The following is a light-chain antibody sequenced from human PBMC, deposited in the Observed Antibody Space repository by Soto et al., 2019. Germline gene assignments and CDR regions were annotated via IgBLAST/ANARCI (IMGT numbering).Light chain of an antibody. Sequence: IVLTQSPGTLSLSPGEEATLSCRASQSVNNNYVAWYQQKRGQAPRLLVYRASTRATGIPDRFSGSGSGTDFTLTISRLEPEDSAMYYCQQYGISLTFGGGTKVEIK. V-gene: IGKV3-20*01. J-gene: IGKJ4*01. CDR1: QSVNNNY. CDR2: RAS. CDR3: QQYGISLT.